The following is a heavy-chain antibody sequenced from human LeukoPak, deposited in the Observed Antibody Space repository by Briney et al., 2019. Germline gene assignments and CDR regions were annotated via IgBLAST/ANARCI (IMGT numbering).Heavy chain of an antibody. V-gene: IGHV3-7*01. Sequence: GGSLRLSCAASGFTFSTYWMNWYRQAPGKGLEWVGNINQDASEINYVDSVKGRSTISRDNAKNSLYLQMNSLRAEDTAVYYCARSGRGVDSFYFYMDVWGKGTTVTVSS. D-gene: IGHD3-10*01. J-gene: IGHJ6*03. CDR1: GFTFSTYW. CDR2: INQDASEI. CDR3: ARSGRGVDSFYFYMDV.